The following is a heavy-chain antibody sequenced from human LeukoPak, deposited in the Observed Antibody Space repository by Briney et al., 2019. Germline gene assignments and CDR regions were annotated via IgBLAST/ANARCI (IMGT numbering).Heavy chain of an antibody. CDR3: ARGVSSITIFGVVIGRGGFDY. Sequence: SETLSLTCAVYGGSFSGYYWSWIRQPPGKGLEWIGEINHSGSTNYNPSLKSRVTISVDTSKNQFSLKLSSVTAADTAVYYCARGVSSITIFGVVIGRGGFDYWGQGTLVTVSS. CDR1: GGSFSGYY. D-gene: IGHD3-3*01. J-gene: IGHJ4*02. V-gene: IGHV4-34*01. CDR2: INHSGST.